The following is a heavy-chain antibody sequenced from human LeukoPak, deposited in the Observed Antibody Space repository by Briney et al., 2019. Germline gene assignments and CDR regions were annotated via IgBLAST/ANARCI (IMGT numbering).Heavy chain of an antibody. CDR2: IYPGDSDT. D-gene: IGHD3-10*01. J-gene: IGHJ4*02. V-gene: IGHV5-51*01. CDR3: ASSYGSGSYYNAYFDY. CDR1: GYSFTSYW. Sequence: GESLKISCKGSGYSFTSYWIGWVRQMPGKGLEWMGIIYPGDSDTRYSPSFQGQVTISADKSISTAYLQWSSLKASDTAMYYCASSYGSGSYYNAYFDYWGQGTLVTVSS.